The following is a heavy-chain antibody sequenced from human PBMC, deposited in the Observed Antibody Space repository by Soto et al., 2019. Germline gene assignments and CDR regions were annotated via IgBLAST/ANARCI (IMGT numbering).Heavy chain of an antibody. J-gene: IGHJ4*02. V-gene: IGHV3-23*01. CDR3: AKSITARPFDY. Sequence: GGSLRLSCAASGFTFSSYAMSWVRQAPGKGLEWVSAISGSGGNTYYADSVKGRFTISRDNSKNTLYLQMNSLRAEDAAVYYCAKSITARPFDYWGQGALVTVSS. CDR1: GFTFSSYA. CDR2: ISGSGGNT. D-gene: IGHD6-6*01.